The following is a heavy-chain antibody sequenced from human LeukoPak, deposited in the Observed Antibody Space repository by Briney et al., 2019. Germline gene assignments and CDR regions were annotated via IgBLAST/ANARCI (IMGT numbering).Heavy chain of an antibody. D-gene: IGHD3-10*01. CDR2: IYYSGST. CDR3: ARRGEYYYGSGSYYDAFDI. J-gene: IGHJ3*02. V-gene: IGHV4-59*08. CDR1: GGSISSYY. Sequence: SETLSLTCTVSGGSISSYYWSWIRQPPGKGLEWLGYIYYSGSTNYNPSLKSRVTISVDTSKNQFSLKLSSVTAADTAVYYCARRGEYYYGSGSYYDAFDIWGQGTMVTVSS.